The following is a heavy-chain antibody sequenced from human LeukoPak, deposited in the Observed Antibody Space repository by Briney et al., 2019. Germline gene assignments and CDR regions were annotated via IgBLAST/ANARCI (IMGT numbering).Heavy chain of an antibody. CDR1: GYSISSGYY. J-gene: IGHJ4*02. Sequence: PSETLSLTCAVSGYSISSGYYWGWIRQPPGKGLEWIGSIYHSGGTYYNPSLKSRVTISVDTSKNQFSLKLSSVTAADTAVYYCASTRDGYKYRAFDYWGQGTLVTVSS. CDR2: IYHSGGT. CDR3: ASTRDGYKYRAFDY. V-gene: IGHV4-38-2*01. D-gene: IGHD5-24*01.